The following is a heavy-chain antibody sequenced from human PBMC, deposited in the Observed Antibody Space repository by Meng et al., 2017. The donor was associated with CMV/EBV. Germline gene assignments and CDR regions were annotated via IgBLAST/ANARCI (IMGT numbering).Heavy chain of an antibody. CDR2: IRSKATSYAT. CDR3: TVRIAVAGTIDY. J-gene: IGHJ4*02. Sequence: GESLKISCAASGFTFSSYAMHWVRQASGKGLEWVGRIRSKATSYATAYAASVKGRFTISRDDSKNTAYLQMNSLKTEDTAVYYCTVRIAVAGTIDYWGQGTLVTVSS. V-gene: IGHV3-73*01. D-gene: IGHD6-19*01. CDR1: GFTFSSYA.